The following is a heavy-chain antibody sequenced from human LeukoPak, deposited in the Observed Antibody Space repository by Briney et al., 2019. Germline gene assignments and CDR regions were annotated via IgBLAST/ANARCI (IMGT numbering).Heavy chain of an antibody. V-gene: IGHV3-11*06. Sequence: GGSLRLSCAASGFTFSSYWMHWIRQAPGKGLEWVSYSDSSSSHTNYADSVRGRFSISRDNAKNSLYLQMNSLRAEDAAVYYCARAFSGSHYNSPFDYWGQGTLVTVSS. CDR3: ARAFSGSHYNSPFDY. CDR2: SDSSSSHT. D-gene: IGHD3-10*01. J-gene: IGHJ4*02. CDR1: GFTFSSYW.